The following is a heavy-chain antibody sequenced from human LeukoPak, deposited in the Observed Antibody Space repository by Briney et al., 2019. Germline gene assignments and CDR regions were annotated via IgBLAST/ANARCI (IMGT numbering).Heavy chain of an antibody. CDR3: ARHLAIAVAGTERVFDY. J-gene: IGHJ4*02. Sequence: KSSETLSLTCTVSGGSINNYYWSWIRQPPGKGLEWIGYIYYNGRTNYNPSLKSRVTISVDTSKNQFSLRLSSVTAADAAVYYCARHLAIAVAGTERVFDYWGQGTLVTVSS. D-gene: IGHD6-19*01. CDR2: IYYNGRT. CDR1: GGSINNYY. V-gene: IGHV4-59*08.